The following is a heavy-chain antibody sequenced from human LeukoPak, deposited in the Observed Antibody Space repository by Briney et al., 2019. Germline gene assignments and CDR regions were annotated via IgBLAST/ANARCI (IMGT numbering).Heavy chain of an antibody. CDR1: GYTFTSYG. V-gene: IGHV1-18*01. CDR3: ARGGTTVTAADY. CDR2: INTYNGNT. J-gene: IGHJ4*02. D-gene: IGHD4-17*01. Sequence: ASVKVSCKASGYTFTSYGISWVRQAPGQGLEWMGWINTYNGNTNYAQNLQGRVTMATDTATSTAYMELRSLTSDDTAVYYCARGGTTVTAADYWGQGTLVTVSS.